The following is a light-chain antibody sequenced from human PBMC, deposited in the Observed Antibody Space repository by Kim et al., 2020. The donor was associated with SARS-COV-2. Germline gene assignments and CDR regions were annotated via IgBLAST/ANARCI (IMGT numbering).Light chain of an antibody. CDR3: AIWFSSTWV. V-gene: IGLV5-39*01. Sequence: QPVLTQPTSLSASPGASARFTCTLRSGINVGTYRIYWYQQKPGSPPRYLLRYHSDSDNEHGSGVPSRFSGSKDASTNAGLLFISGLQSEDEADYYCAIWFSSTWVFGGGTQLTVL. CDR1: SGINVGTYR. J-gene: IGLJ3*02. CDR2: YHSDSDN.